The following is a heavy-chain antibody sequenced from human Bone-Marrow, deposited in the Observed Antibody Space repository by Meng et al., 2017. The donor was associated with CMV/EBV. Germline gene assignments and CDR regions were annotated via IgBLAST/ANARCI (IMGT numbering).Heavy chain of an antibody. D-gene: IGHD6-19*01. J-gene: IGHJ3*02. CDR3: ARDPWLVPGAFDS. Sequence: GESLKISCAASGFTFSSYWMSWVRQAPGKGLEWVANIKQDGSEKYYVDSVKGRFTISRDNAKNSLYLQMNSLRAEDTAVYYCARDPWLVPGAFDSWGQGTMVTVSS. CDR2: IKQDGSEK. V-gene: IGHV3-7*01. CDR1: GFTFSSYW.